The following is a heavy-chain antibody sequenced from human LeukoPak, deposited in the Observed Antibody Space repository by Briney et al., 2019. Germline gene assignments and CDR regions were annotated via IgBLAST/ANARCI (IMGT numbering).Heavy chain of an antibody. Sequence: QSGGSLRLSCAASGFTFSSYAMHWVRQAPGKGLEWVAVISYDGSDKYYADSVKGRFTISRDNSKNTLYLQMNSLRAEDTAVYYCARAPAGGFGNFDYWGQGTPVTVSS. CDR1: GFTFSSYA. CDR3: ARAPAGGFGNFDY. CDR2: ISYDGSDK. D-gene: IGHD3-16*01. J-gene: IGHJ4*02. V-gene: IGHV3-30-3*01.